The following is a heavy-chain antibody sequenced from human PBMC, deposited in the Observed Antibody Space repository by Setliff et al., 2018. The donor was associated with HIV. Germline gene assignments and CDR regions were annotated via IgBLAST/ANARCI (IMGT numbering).Heavy chain of an antibody. V-gene: IGHV3-7*01. D-gene: IGHD1-1*01. J-gene: IGHJ4*02. CDR3: AGSRGYFVQAD. Sequence: GSLRLSCAASGFTFTNYWMSWVRQAPGKGLEWVANIHKVGSEKYYVDSVKGRFTISRDNINNFLYLQMNSLRAEDTAVYYCAGSRGYFVQADWGQGTLVTV. CDR1: GFTFTNYW. CDR2: IHKVGSEK.